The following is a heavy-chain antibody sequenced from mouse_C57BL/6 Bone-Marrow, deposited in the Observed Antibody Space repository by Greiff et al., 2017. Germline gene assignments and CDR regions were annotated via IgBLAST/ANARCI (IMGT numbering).Heavy chain of an antibody. V-gene: IGHV1-81*01. Sequence: VQLQQSGAELARPGASVKLSCKASGYTFTSYGISWVKQRTGQGLEWIGEIYPRSGNTYYNEKFKGKATLTADKYSSTAYMELRSLTSEDSAGYFCARLGLPWYFDVWGTGTTVTVSS. J-gene: IGHJ1*03. D-gene: IGHD2-2*01. CDR3: ARLGLPWYFDV. CDR2: IYPRSGNT. CDR1: GYTFTSYG.